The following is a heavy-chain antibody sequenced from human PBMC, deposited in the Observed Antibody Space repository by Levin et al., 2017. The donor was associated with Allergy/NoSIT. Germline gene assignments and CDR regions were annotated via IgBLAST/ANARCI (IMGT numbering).Heavy chain of an antibody. Sequence: GSLRLSCAVYGGSFSGYYWSWIRQPPGKGLEWIGEINHSGSTNYNPSLKSRVTISVDTSKNQFSLKLSSVTAADTAVYYCARGMATVTSGVGAFDIWGQGTMVTVSS. J-gene: IGHJ3*02. V-gene: IGHV4-34*01. CDR1: GGSFSGYY. D-gene: IGHD4-17*01. CDR3: ARGMATVTSGVGAFDI. CDR2: INHSGST.